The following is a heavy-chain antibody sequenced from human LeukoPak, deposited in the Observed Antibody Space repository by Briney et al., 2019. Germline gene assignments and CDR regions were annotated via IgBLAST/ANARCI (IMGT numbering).Heavy chain of an antibody. D-gene: IGHD6-13*01. CDR3: AGSSQHTYYYYYYMDV. Sequence: SVKVSCKASGGTFSSYAISWVRQAPGQGLEWMGGIIPIFGTANNAQKFQGRVTITTDESTSTAYMELSSLRYEDTPVYYCAGSSQHTYYYYYYMDVWGKGTTVTVSS. J-gene: IGHJ6*03. CDR2: IIPIFGTA. CDR1: GGTFSSYA. V-gene: IGHV1-69*05.